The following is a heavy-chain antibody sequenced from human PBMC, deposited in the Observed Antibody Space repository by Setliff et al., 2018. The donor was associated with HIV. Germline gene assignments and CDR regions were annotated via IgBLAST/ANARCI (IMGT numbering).Heavy chain of an antibody. D-gene: IGHD6-13*01. J-gene: IGHJ4*02. CDR2: IYHSGIT. CDR3: ARRDSDKWYGIFDS. Sequence: SETLSLTCGVSGGSISTTNWWSWVRQSPGKGLEWIGEIYHSGITNYNPSLKGRVTISLDKSKKQFSLRLTSLIAADTAVYYCARRDSDKWYGIFDSWGQGTLVTVSS. V-gene: IGHV4-4*02. CDR1: GGSISTTNW.